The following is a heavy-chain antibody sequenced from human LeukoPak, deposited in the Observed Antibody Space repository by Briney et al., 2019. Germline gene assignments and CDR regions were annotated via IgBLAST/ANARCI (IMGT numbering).Heavy chain of an antibody. J-gene: IGHJ3*01. D-gene: IGHD3-16*01. Sequence: PGGSLRLSCAASAFTFNTYTMNWVRQAPGKGLEWVSYISGSSGIIDYADSVRGRFTISRDNSKNTLYLQMNSLRAEDTAVYYCARDWGLAWGQGTMVTVSS. V-gene: IGHV3-48*01. CDR2: ISGSSGII. CDR1: AFTFNTYT. CDR3: ARDWGLA.